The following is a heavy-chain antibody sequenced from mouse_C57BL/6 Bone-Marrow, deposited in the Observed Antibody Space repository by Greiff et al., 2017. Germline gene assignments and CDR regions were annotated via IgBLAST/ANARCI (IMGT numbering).Heavy chain of an antibody. V-gene: IGHV1-82*01. J-gene: IGHJ3*01. CDR2: IYPGDGDT. D-gene: IGHD1-1*01. CDR3: ARPPYYGSSPFAY. CDR1: GYAFSSSW. Sequence: QVQLQQSGPELVKPGASVKISCKASGYAFSSSWMNWVKQRPGKGLEWIGRIYPGDGDTNYNGKFKGKATLTADKSSSTAYMQLSSLTSEDSAVYFCARPPYYGSSPFAYWGQGTLVTVSA.